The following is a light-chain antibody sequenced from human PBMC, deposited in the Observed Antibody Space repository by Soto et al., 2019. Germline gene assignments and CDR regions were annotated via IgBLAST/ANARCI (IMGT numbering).Light chain of an antibody. CDR1: SGSIATNY. CDR2: EDT. CDR3: QYYNDRNTNVV. Sequence: NFMLTQPHSVSESPGKTVTISCTGSSGSIATNYVQWYQQRPGSAPTTVIYEDTQRPSGVPERFSGSIDSSSNYAYLTISGLKTQDEADYYYQYYNDRNTNVVFGGGTQLTVL. J-gene: IGLJ2*01. V-gene: IGLV6-57*02.